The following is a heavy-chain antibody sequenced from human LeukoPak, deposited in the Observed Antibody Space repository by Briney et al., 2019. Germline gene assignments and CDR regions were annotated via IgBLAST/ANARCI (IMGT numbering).Heavy chain of an antibody. V-gene: IGHV3-48*03. CDR2: ISSSGSAI. J-gene: IGHJ5*02. Sequence: GGALRLSCAASGVTFSSYEMNWVREAPGEGLEGGSYISSSGSAIYYADSVTGPFTLSRHNAKNSLYLQLHSLRAQDTAVYYCARAGSGRSPDWFDPWGQGTLVTVSS. CDR1: GVTFSSYE. CDR3: ARAGSGRSPDWFDP. D-gene: IGHD1-26*01.